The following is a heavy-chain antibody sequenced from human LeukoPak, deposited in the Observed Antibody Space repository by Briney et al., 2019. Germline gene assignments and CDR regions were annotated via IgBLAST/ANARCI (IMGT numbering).Heavy chain of an antibody. CDR2: ISGSGGST. J-gene: IGHJ4*02. Sequence: PGESLRLSCAASGFTFSSYAMSWVRQAPGKGLEWVSAISGSGGSTYYADSVKGRFTISRDNSKNTLYLQMNSLRAEDTAVYYCARVNYDSSGYYVDYWGQGTLVTVSS. V-gene: IGHV3-23*01. CDR3: ARVNYDSSGYYVDY. D-gene: IGHD3-22*01. CDR1: GFTFSSYA.